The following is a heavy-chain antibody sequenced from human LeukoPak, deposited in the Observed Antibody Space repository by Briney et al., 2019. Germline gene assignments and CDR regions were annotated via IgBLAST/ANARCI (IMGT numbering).Heavy chain of an antibody. CDR2: ISTYNGDT. D-gene: IGHD3-10*01. Sequence: ASVTVSYKASGYTFINYGITWVRQAPGQGLEWMGWISTYNGDTKYAQKLQGRVTITTDTSTSTAYMELRSLRSDDTAEYYCARGGLREGSFDYWGQGTLVTVSS. J-gene: IGHJ4*02. CDR3: ARGGLREGSFDY. CDR1: GYTFINYG. V-gene: IGHV1-18*01.